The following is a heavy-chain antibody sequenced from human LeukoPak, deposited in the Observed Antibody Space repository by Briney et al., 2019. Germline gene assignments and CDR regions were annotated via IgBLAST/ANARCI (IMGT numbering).Heavy chain of an antibody. J-gene: IGHJ4*02. CDR2: ISSSGSTI. V-gene: IGHV3-48*03. CDR3: ARDRGYGGNAGFDY. D-gene: IGHD4-23*01. CDR1: GFTFSSYE. Sequence: GGSLRLSCAASGFTFSSYEMNWVRQAPGKGLEWVSYISSSGSTIYYADSVEGRFTISRDNAKNSLYLQMNSLRAKDTAVYYCARDRGYGGNAGFDYWGQGTLVTVSS.